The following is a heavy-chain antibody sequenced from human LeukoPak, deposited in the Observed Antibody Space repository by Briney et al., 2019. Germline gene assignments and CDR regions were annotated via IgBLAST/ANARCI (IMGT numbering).Heavy chain of an antibody. J-gene: IGHJ5*02. CDR3: ARHPQGYCSSTSCYLNWFDP. Sequence: GESLKISCKGSGYSFTSYWIGWVRQMPGKGLEWMGIIYPGDSDTRYSPSFQGQVTTSADKSISTAYPQWSSLKASDTAMYYCARHPQGYCSSTSCYLNWFDPWGQGTLVTVSS. CDR2: IYPGDSDT. D-gene: IGHD2-2*01. V-gene: IGHV5-51*01. CDR1: GYSFTSYW.